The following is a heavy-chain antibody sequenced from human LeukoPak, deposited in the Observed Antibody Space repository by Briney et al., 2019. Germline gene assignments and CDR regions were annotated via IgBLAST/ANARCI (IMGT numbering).Heavy chain of an antibody. D-gene: IGHD2-2*01. CDR1: GDSISSYC. CDR2: IYTSGTT. V-gene: IGHV4-4*07. J-gene: IGHJ4*02. Sequence: SVIRSLTWTVAGDSISSYCLRWMRQPAGKGLEWIGRIYTSGTTNYNPSLESLLTISLDTSKNQFSLIMRSVPAADTAVYYCARETSSTSGRVFDYWGQGALVTVSS. CDR3: ARETSSTSGRVFDY.